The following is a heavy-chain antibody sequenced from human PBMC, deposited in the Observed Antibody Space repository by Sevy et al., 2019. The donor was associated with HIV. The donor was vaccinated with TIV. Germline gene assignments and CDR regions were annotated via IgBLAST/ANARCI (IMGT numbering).Heavy chain of an antibody. V-gene: IGHV4-59*01. CDR1: GGSISSYY. D-gene: IGHD2-21*02. Sequence: SETLSLTCTVSGGSISSYYWSWIRQPPGKGLEWIGYIYYSGSTNYNPSLKSRVTISVDTSKNQFPLKLSSVTAADTAVYYCAREPYCGGDCTLGGAFDIWGQGTMVTVSS. CDR3: AREPYCGGDCTLGGAFDI. CDR2: IYYSGST. J-gene: IGHJ3*02.